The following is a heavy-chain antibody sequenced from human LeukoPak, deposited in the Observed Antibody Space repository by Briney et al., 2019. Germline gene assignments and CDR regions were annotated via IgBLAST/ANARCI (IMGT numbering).Heavy chain of an antibody. D-gene: IGHD6-6*01. CDR2: IYTSGST. CDR3: ARHRGYSSSPFDY. J-gene: IGHJ4*02. Sequence: SETLSLTCTVSGGSISSYYWSWIRQPPGKGLEWIGYIYTSGSTNYNPSLKSRVTISVDTSKNQFSLKLSSVTAADTAVYYCARHRGYSSSPFDYWGQGTLVTVSS. V-gene: IGHV4-4*09. CDR1: GGSISSYY.